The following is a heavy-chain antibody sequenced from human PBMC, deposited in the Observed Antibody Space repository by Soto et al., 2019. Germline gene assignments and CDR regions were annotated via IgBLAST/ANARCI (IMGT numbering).Heavy chain of an antibody. Sequence: SDTLSLTLSFSSGSISSYYCIWMLQPPWKGLEWIGYIYYSGSTNYNPSLKSRVTISVDTSKNQFSLKLSSVTAADTAVYYCARLQDYGENFDYWGQGTLVTVSS. CDR2: IYYSGST. V-gene: IGHV4-59*08. D-gene: IGHD4-17*01. CDR3: ARLQDYGENFDY. CDR1: SGSISSYY. J-gene: IGHJ4*02.